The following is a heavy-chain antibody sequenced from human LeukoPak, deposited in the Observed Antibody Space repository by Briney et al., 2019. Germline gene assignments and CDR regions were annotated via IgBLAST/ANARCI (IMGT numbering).Heavy chain of an antibody. Sequence: ASVKVSCKASGGTFSSYAISWVRQAPGQGLEWMGGIIPIFGTANYAQKFQGRVTITADKSTSTAYMELSSLRSEDTAVYYCARVRSIAVADLYAFDIWGQGTMVTVSS. J-gene: IGHJ3*02. CDR1: GGTFSSYA. CDR3: ARVRSIAVADLYAFDI. CDR2: IIPIFGTA. V-gene: IGHV1-69*06. D-gene: IGHD6-19*01.